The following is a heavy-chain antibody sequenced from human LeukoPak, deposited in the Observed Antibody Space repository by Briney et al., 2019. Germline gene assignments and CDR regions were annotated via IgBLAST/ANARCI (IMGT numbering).Heavy chain of an antibody. Sequence: GGSLRLSCAASGFTFSSYEMNWVRQAPGKGLEWVSYISSSGSTKYYADSAKGRFTISRDNAKNSLYLQMNSLRAEDTAVYYCAREELGGTYYVVFQYWGQGTLVTVSS. V-gene: IGHV3-48*03. D-gene: IGHD1-26*01. CDR3: AREELGGTYYVVFQY. CDR1: GFTFSSYE. J-gene: IGHJ4*02. CDR2: ISSSGSTK.